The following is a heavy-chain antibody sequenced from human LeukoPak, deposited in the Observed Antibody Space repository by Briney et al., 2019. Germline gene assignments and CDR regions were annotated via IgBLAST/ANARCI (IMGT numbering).Heavy chain of an antibody. CDR1: GGTFSSYA. J-gene: IGHJ5*02. Sequence: ASVKVSCKASGGTFSSYAISWVRQAPGQGLEWMGGIIPIFGTANYAQKFQGRVTITADESTSTAYMELSSLRSEDPAVYYCARGIGGHNWFDPWGQGTLVTVSS. CDR2: IIPIFGTA. CDR3: ARGIGGHNWFDP. D-gene: IGHD2-15*01. V-gene: IGHV1-69*13.